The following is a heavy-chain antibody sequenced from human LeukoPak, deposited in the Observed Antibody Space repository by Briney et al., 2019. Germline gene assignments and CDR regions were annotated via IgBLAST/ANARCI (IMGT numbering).Heavy chain of an antibody. J-gene: IGHJ4*02. D-gene: IGHD3-10*01. V-gene: IGHV3-74*01. CDR2: INSDGSST. CDR1: GFTFSSYW. Sequence: PGGSLRLSCAASGFTFSSYWMHWVRQAPGKGLVWVSRINSDGSSTTYADSVKGRFTTSRDNTKNTPYLQMNSLRVDDTAVYYCAREWSGFGELPDNWGQGTLVTVS. CDR3: AREWSGFGELPDN.